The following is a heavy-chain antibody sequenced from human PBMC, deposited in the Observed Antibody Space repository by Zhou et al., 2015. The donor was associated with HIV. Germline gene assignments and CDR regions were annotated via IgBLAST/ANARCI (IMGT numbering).Heavy chain of an antibody. Sequence: QVQLVQSGAEVRKAGSSVKVSCKTSGGIFSDHAVSWVRQAPGQGLEWMGAVIPIFGTASYAQRFQGRVTITADKSTSTAYMDLSSLRSEDTAVYYCAREGWGSWYFDLWGRGTLVSVSS. D-gene: IGHD7-27*01. CDR1: GGIFSDHA. V-gene: IGHV1-69*06. J-gene: IGHJ2*01. CDR2: VIPIFGTA. CDR3: AREGWGSWYFDL.